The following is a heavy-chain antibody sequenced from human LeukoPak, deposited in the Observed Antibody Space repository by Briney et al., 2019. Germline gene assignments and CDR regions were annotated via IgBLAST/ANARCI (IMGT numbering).Heavy chain of an antibody. CDR2: INTDNGNT. CDR3: APLIGAYFDY. D-gene: IGHD3-22*01. J-gene: IGHJ4*02. Sequence: APVTVSCKTSGYTFTNHPMHWMRQAPGQRLEWMGWINTDNGNTKYSQKFQGRVAFTRDTSASTAYMELNSLTSEDTSVYYCAPLIGAYFDYWGQGTLVTVSS. V-gene: IGHV1-3*04. CDR1: GYTFTNHP.